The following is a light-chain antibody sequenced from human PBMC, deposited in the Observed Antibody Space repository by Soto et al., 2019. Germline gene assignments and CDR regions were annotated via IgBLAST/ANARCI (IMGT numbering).Light chain of an antibody. J-gene: IGKJ5*01. CDR3: QQYNNWPPIT. Sequence: EIVLTQSPGTLSLSPGERATLSCRTSQTLSSSFLAWYQQTPGQAPRLLIYGASTRATGIPARFSGSGSGTEFTLTISGLQSEDFAVYYCQQYNNWPPITFGQGTRLEIK. CDR2: GAS. V-gene: IGKV3-15*01. CDR1: QTLSSS.